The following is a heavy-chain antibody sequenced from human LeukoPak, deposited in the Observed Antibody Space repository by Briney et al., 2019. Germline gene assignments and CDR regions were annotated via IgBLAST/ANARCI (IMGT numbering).Heavy chain of an antibody. D-gene: IGHD3-3*01. CDR2: IRFDGSNK. Sequence: PGGSLRLSCAASGFTFSSYGMHWVRQAPGKGLEWVAFIRFDGSNKYYADSVKGRFTISRDNSKNTVYLQMNSLRAEDTAVHYCAKGLLRFLEWTFDPWGQGTLVTVSS. CDR1: GFTFSSYG. V-gene: IGHV3-30*02. J-gene: IGHJ5*02. CDR3: AKGLLRFLEWTFDP.